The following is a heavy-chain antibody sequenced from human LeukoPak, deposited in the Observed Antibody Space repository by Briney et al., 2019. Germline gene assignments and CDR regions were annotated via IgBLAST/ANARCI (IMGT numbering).Heavy chain of an antibody. Sequence: ASVKVSCKASGYTFSNYGVSWVRQAPGQGLEWMGWISALNGNTHFAHNVQDRVAMTTDTPTSTAYMELRSLRSDDTAVYYCAGAQSIVGPYHYWGQGTLVTVSS. CDR1: GYTFSNYG. J-gene: IGHJ4*02. CDR3: AGAQSIVGPYHY. V-gene: IGHV1-18*01. CDR2: ISALNGNT. D-gene: IGHD1-26*01.